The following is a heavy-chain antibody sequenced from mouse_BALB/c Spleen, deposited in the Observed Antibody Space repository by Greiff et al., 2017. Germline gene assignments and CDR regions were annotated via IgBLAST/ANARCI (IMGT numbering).Heavy chain of an antibody. CDR2: IRNKANGYTT. CDR3: ARDSDYGNYVGAMDY. Sequence: EVMLVESGGGLVQPGGSLRLSCATSGFTFTDYYMSWVRQPPGKALEWLGFIRNKANGYTTEYSASVKGRFTISRDNSHSILYLQMNTLRAEDSATYYCARDSDYGNYVGAMDYWGQGTSVTVSS. J-gene: IGHJ4*01. V-gene: IGHV7-3*02. D-gene: IGHD2-1*01. CDR1: GFTFTDYY.